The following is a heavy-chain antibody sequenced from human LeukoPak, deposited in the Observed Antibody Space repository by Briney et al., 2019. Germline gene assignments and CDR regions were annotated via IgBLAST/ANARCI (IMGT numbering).Heavy chain of an antibody. CDR1: GYTFTGYY. Sequence: ASVKVSCKASGYTFTGYYMHWVRQAPGQGLEWMGWINPNSGGTNYAQKFQGRVTMTRDTSISTAYMELSRLRFDDTAVYYCARDGEVRQGHCSSTSCPVDYWGQGTLITVSS. CDR2: INPNSGGT. V-gene: IGHV1-2*02. J-gene: IGHJ4*02. D-gene: IGHD2-2*01. CDR3: ARDGEVRQGHCSSTSCPVDY.